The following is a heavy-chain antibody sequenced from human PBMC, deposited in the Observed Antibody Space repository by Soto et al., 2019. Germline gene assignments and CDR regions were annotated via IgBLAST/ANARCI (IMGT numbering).Heavy chain of an antibody. V-gene: IGHV4-61*01. D-gene: IGHD6-19*01. CDR3: ARVVRSSGWGPNDY. J-gene: IGHJ4*02. CDR2: IFYSGST. CDR1: GGSVSSDNYY. Sequence: SETLSLTCTVSGGSVSSDNYYWSWIRQPPGKGLEWIGFIFYSGSTNYNPSLKSRVTISVDTSKNQLSLKLNSVTAADTAVYYCARVVRSSGWGPNDYWGQGMLVTVSS.